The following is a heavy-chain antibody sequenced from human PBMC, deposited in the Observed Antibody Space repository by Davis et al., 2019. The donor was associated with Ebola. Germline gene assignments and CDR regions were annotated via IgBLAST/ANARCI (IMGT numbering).Heavy chain of an antibody. V-gene: IGHV4-30-2*01. Sequence: SETLSLTCAVSGGSISSGGYSWSWIRQPPGKGLEWIGYIYHSGSTYYNPSLKSRVTISVDRSKNQFSLKLSSVTAADTAVYYCVRVNLLYYYGMDVWGQGTTVTVSS. CDR2: IYHSGST. CDR1: GGSISSGGYS. J-gene: IGHJ6*02. D-gene: IGHD1-14*01. CDR3: VRVNLLYYYGMDV.